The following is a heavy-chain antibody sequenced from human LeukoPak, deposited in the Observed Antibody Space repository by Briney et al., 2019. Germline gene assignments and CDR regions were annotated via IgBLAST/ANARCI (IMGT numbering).Heavy chain of an antibody. CDR3: ARDLSSGWYYDAFDI. CDR1: GFTFSSYS. J-gene: IGHJ3*02. Sequence: AGGSLRLSCAASGFTFSSYSMNWVRRAPGKGLEWVSSISSSSSYIYYADSVKGRFTISRDNAKNSLYLQMNSLRAEDTAVYYCARDLSSGWYYDAFDIWGQGTMVTVSS. D-gene: IGHD6-19*01. V-gene: IGHV3-21*01. CDR2: ISSSSSYI.